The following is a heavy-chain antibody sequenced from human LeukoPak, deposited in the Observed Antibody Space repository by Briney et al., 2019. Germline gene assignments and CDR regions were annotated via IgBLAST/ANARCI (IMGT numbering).Heavy chain of an antibody. D-gene: IGHD3-22*01. V-gene: IGHV3-23*01. CDR3: VKVGGSGYYPDI. CDR2: ISASGGST. Sequence: GGSLRLSCAASGFTFSSYAMSWVRQAPEKGLERVSAISASGGSTYHADSVKGRFTISRDNSKDMVDLQMNSLRGEDTAVYYCVKVGGSGYYPDIWGQGTMVTVSS. J-gene: IGHJ3*02. CDR1: GFTFSSYA.